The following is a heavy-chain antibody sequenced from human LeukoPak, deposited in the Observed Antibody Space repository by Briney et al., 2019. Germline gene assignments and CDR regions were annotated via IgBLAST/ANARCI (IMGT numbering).Heavy chain of an antibody. J-gene: IGHJ4*02. CDR2: INSDGSST. V-gene: IGHV3-74*01. CDR3: ARGSGYNVFDY. Sequence: PGRSLRLSCAASGFSLSSYAMHWVRQAPGKGLVWVSRINSDGSSTTYADSVKGRFTISRDNAKNTLYLQMNSLRAEDTAVYYCARGSGYNVFDYWGQGTLVTVSS. D-gene: IGHD3-22*01. CDR1: GFSLSSYA.